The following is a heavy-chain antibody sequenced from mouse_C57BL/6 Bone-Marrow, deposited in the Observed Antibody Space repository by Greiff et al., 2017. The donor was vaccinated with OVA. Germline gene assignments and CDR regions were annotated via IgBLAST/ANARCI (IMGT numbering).Heavy chain of an antibody. CDR2: INPGSGGT. CDR1: GYAFTNYL. Sequence: VQLQQSGAELVRPGTSVKVSCKASGYAFTNYLIEWVKQRPGQGLEWIGVINPGSGGTNYNEKFKGKATLTADKSSSTAYMQLSSLTSEDSAVYFCARGVDYWGQGTILTVSS. CDR3: ARGVDY. V-gene: IGHV1-54*01. J-gene: IGHJ2*01.